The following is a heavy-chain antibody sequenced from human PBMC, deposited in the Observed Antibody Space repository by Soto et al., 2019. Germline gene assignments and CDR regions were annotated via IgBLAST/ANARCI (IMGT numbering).Heavy chain of an antibody. CDR3: ATDSRIVVVTAPYDY. CDR2: ISYDGSNK. J-gene: IGHJ4*02. D-gene: IGHD2-21*02. V-gene: IGHV3-30*03. CDR1: GFTFSSYG. Sequence: QVQLVESGGGVVQPGRSLRLSCAASGFTFSSYGMHWVRQAPGKGLEWVAVISYDGSNKYYADSVKGRFTISRDNSKNTLYLQMNSLRAEDTAVYYCATDSRIVVVTAPYDYWGQATLVTVSS.